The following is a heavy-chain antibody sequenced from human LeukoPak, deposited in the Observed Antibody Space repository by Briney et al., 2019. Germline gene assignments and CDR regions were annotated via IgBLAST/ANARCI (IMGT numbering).Heavy chain of an antibody. Sequence: GGSLRLSCAASGFTFSSYWMSWVRQAPGKGLEWVANIKQDGSEKYYVDSVKGRFTISRDNAKNSLYLQMNNLRAEDTAVYYCARDGDYYDSSGYYWYYYYGMDVWGQGTTVTVSS. D-gene: IGHD3-22*01. CDR3: ARDGDYYDSSGYYWYYYYGMDV. CDR1: GFTFSSYW. J-gene: IGHJ6*02. CDR2: IKQDGSEK. V-gene: IGHV3-7*01.